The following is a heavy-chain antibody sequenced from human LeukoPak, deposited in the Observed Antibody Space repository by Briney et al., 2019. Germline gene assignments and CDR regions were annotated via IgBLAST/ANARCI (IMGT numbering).Heavy chain of an antibody. D-gene: IGHD4-23*01. Sequence: PSETLSLTCAVSGGSISSGGYSWSWIRQPPGKGLEWIGYIYHSGSTYYNPSLKSRVTMSVDRSKNQFSLKLSSVTAADTAVYYCARVRGNSACFDYWGQGTLVTVSS. CDR3: ARVRGNSACFDY. CDR2: IYHSGST. CDR1: GGSISSGGYS. V-gene: IGHV4-30-2*01. J-gene: IGHJ4*02.